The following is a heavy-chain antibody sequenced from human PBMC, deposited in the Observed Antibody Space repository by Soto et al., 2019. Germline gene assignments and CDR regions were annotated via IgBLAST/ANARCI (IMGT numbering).Heavy chain of an antibody. Sequence: GESLKISCKGSGYSFTSCWIGWVRQMPGKGLEWMGIIYPGDSDTRYSPSFQGQVTISADKSISTAYLQWSSLKASDTAMYYCARRAGCSGGSCYFSDYYYYGMDVWGQGTTVTVSS. D-gene: IGHD2-15*01. CDR2: IYPGDSDT. J-gene: IGHJ6*02. CDR1: GYSFTSCW. V-gene: IGHV5-51*01. CDR3: ARRAGCSGGSCYFSDYYYYGMDV.